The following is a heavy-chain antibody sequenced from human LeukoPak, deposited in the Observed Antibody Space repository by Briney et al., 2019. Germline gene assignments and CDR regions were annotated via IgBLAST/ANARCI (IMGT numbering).Heavy chain of an antibody. CDR2: IYYSGST. V-gene: IGHV4-59*01. Sequence: SETLSLTCTVSGGSISSYYWSWIRQPPGKGLEWIGYIYYSGSTNYNPSLKSRVTISVDTSKNQFSLKLSSVTAADPAVYYCARGVVPAAPTLFAYWGQGTLVTVSS. CDR3: ARGVVPAAPTLFAY. D-gene: IGHD2-2*01. J-gene: IGHJ4*02. CDR1: GGSISSYY.